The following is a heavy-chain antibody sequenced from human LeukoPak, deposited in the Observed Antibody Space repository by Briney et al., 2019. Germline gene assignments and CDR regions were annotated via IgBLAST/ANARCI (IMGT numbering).Heavy chain of an antibody. V-gene: IGHV4-38-2*02. CDR2: IYHSGST. CDR3: ARHPATAIEMATTTDFDY. J-gene: IGHJ4*02. D-gene: IGHD5-24*01. Sequence: SETLSLTCTVSGYSISSGYYWGWIRQPPGKGLEWIGSIYHSGSTYYNPSLKSRVTISVDTSKNQFSLKLSSVTAADTAVYYCARHPATAIEMATTTDFDYWGQGTLVTVSS. CDR1: GYSISSGYY.